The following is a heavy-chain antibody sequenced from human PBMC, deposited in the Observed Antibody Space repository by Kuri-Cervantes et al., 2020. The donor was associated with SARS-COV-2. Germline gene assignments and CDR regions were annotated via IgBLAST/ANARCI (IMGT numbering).Heavy chain of an antibody. CDR2: ISSSSSTI. Sequence: LSLTGAASGFTFSSYSMNWVRQAPGKGLEWVSYISSSSSTIYYADSVKGRFTISRDNSKNTLYLQMNSLRAEDTAVYYCAKDQGDDYYDSSGYYGWGVVDYWGQGTLVTVSS. CDR3: AKDQGDDYYDSSGYYGWGVVDY. J-gene: IGHJ4*02. CDR1: GFTFSSYS. V-gene: IGHV3-48*01. D-gene: IGHD3-22*01.